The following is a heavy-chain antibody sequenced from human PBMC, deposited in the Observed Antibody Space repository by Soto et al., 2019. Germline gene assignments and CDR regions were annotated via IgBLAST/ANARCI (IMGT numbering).Heavy chain of an antibody. V-gene: IGHV3-23*01. CDR2: ISGSGGST. J-gene: IGHJ4*02. CDR3: AKDRRAKYIAAAGSFYDY. CDR1: GFTFSSYA. D-gene: IGHD6-13*01. Sequence: GGSLRLSCAASGFTFSSYAMSWVRQAPGKGLEWVSAISGSGGSTYYADSVKGRFTISRDNSKNTLFLQMNSLRAEDTAVYYCAKDRRAKYIAAAGSFYDYWGQGTLVTVSS.